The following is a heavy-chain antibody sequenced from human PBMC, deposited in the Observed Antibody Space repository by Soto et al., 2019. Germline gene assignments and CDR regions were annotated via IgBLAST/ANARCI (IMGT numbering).Heavy chain of an antibody. CDR1: GFTFCDYA. Sequence: GGSLRLSCTASGFTFCDYAMSWFRQAPGKGLEWVGFIRSKAYGGTTEYAASVKGRFTISRDDSKSIAYLQMNSLKTEDTAVYYCTRVGLFDYWGQGTLVTVSS. V-gene: IGHV3-49*03. CDR3: TRVGLFDY. J-gene: IGHJ4*02. CDR2: IRSKAYGGTT. D-gene: IGHD1-26*01.